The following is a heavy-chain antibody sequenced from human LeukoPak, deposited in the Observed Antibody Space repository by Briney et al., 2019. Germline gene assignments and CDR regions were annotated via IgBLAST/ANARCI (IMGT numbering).Heavy chain of an antibody. CDR3: AKGVGGSANYYYMDV. J-gene: IGHJ6*03. CDR1: GFTFSKFP. CDR2: ISANGDVT. Sequence: PGGSLRLSCAASGFTFSKFPMGWVRQAPGRGLEWVSAISANGDVTFYADSLRGRFTISRDNSKNTLYLQMNSLRAEDTAVYYCAKGVGGSANYYYMDVWGKGTTVTVSS. V-gene: IGHV3-23*01. D-gene: IGHD3-10*01.